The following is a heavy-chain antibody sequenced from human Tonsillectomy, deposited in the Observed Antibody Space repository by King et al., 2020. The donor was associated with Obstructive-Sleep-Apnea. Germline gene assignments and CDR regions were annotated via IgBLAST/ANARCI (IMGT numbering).Heavy chain of an antibody. J-gene: IGHJ4*02. Sequence: QFTLKESGPTLVKPTQTLTLTCTFSGFSLSSSGVGVGWIRQPPGEALEWLALIYWVDEKRYSPSLKSRITITKDTSKNQGVLTITNMDPVDTATYYCVYRRPLTYYFDYWGQGTLVTVSS. CDR1: GFSLSSSGVG. CDR3: VYRRPLTYYFDY. V-gene: IGHV2-5*02. CDR2: IYWVDEK.